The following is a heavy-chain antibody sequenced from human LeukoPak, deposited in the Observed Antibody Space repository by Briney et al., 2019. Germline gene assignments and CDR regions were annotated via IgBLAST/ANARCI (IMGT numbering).Heavy chain of an antibody. CDR1: GGSISSYY. CDR2: IYTSGST. V-gene: IGHV4-4*07. D-gene: IGHD3-10*01. J-gene: IGHJ5*02. Sequence: SETLSLTCTVSGGSISSYYWSWIRQPPGKGLEWIGRIYTSGSTNYNPSLKRRVTISLDTSKNQFSLKLSSVTAADTAVYYCAKSLYGSGSYYNWFDPWGQGTLVTVSS. CDR3: AKSLYGSGSYYNWFDP.